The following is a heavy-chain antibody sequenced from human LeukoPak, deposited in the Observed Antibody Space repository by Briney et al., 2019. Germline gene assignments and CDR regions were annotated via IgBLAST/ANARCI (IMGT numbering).Heavy chain of an antibody. CDR3: AKSHGSSSYNWFDP. D-gene: IGHD6-6*01. J-gene: IGHJ5*02. CDR1: GFTSSSYA. CDR2: ISGSGGST. Sequence: GGSLRLSCAASGFTSSSYAMSWVRQAPGKGLEWVSAISGSGGSTYYADSVKGRFTISRDNSKNTLYLQMNSLRAEDTAVYYCAKSHGSSSYNWFDPWGQGTLVTVSS. V-gene: IGHV3-23*01.